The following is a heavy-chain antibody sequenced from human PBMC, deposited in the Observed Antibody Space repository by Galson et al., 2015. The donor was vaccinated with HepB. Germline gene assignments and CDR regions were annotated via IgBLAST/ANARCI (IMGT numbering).Heavy chain of an antibody. J-gene: IGHJ4*02. CDR1: GGSISSSSYY. V-gene: IGHV4-39*01. CDR2: IYYSGST. CDR3: ARPRSQGDFDY. Sequence: TLSLTCTVSGGSISSSSYYWGWIRQPPGKGLEWIGSIYYSGSTYYNPSLKSRVTISVDTSKNQFSLKLSSVTAADTAVYYCARPRSQGDFDYWGQGTLVTVSS. D-gene: IGHD3-16*01.